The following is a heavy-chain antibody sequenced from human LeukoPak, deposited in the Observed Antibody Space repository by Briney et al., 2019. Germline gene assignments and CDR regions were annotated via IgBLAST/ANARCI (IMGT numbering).Heavy chain of an antibody. CDR2: IYYSGST. Sequence: SETLSLTCTVSGGSISSYYWSWIRQPPGKGLEWIGYIYYSGSTNYNPSLKSRVTISVDTSKNQFSLKLSSVTAADTAVYYCASRYCSSTSCYFPFDYWGQGTLVTVSS. D-gene: IGHD2-2*01. CDR1: GGSISSYY. CDR3: ASRYCSSTSCYFPFDY. V-gene: IGHV4-59*01. J-gene: IGHJ4*02.